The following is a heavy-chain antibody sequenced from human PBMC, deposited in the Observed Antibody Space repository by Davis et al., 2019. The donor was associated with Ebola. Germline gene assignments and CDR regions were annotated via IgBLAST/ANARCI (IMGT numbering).Heavy chain of an antibody. J-gene: IGHJ5*02. D-gene: IGHD5-24*01. Sequence: SETLSLTCTVSGGSISSSYWSWIRQPPGKGLEWIGDIYYSGSTNYNPSLKSRVTILLDTSKNQFSLKLRSVTAADTAVYYCERLQLGGWFDPWGQGTLVTVSS. CDR2: IYYSGST. V-gene: IGHV4-59*01. CDR3: ERLQLGGWFDP. CDR1: GGSISSSY.